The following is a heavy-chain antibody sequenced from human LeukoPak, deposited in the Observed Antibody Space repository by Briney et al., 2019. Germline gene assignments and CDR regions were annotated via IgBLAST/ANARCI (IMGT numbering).Heavy chain of an antibody. CDR2: IYYSGST. D-gene: IGHD1-14*01. J-gene: IGHJ5*02. Sequence: SETLFLTCTVSGGSISSYYWSWIRQPPGKGLEWIGYIYYSGSTNYNPSLKSRVTISVDTSKNQFSLKLSSVTAADTTVYYCARGITGPNWFDPWGQGTLVTVSS. CDR1: GGSISSYY. CDR3: ARGITGPNWFDP. V-gene: IGHV4-59*01.